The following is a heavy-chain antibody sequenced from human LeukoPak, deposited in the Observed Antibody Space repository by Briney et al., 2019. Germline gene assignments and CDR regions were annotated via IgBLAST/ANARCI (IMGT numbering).Heavy chain of an antibody. J-gene: IGHJ4*02. Sequence: GGSLRLSCVVSGFTFSSYHVNWVRQAPGKGLEWVSSISTSSSSSSYIYYADSVTGRFTISRDNAKNSLYLQMNSLRAEDTAVYYCARRATTERGHSYGLDYWGQGTLVTVSS. CDR1: GFTFSSYH. CDR2: ISTSSSSSSYI. V-gene: IGHV3-21*01. CDR3: ARRATTERGHSYGLDY. D-gene: IGHD5-18*01.